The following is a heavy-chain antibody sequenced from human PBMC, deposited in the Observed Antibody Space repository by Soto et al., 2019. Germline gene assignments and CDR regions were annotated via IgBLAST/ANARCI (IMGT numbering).Heavy chain of an antibody. J-gene: IGHJ4*02. CDR2: IFWDDDK. V-gene: IGHV2-5*02. D-gene: IGHD5-12*01. CDR3: AHRSRGYAYYFDQ. Sequence: QITLKESGPALVRPTQTLTLTCSFSGFSLTTRGVAVGWIRQPPGKALEWLALIFWDDDKWYSPSLRSRLTITEDTSKTQVVLTMPNMDPVDTATYYCAHRSRGYAYYFDQWGQGTLVTVSS. CDR1: GFSLTTRGVA.